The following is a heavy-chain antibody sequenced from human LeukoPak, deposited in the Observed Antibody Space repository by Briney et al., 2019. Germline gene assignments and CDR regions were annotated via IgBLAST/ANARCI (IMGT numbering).Heavy chain of an antibody. CDR1: GFTFSSYA. CDR3: ARVSSSQTWGFGF. J-gene: IGHJ4*02. D-gene: IGHD6-13*01. CDR2: ISSGGSTI. V-gene: IGHV3-48*04. Sequence: PGGSLRLSCAASGFTFSSYAMSWVRQAPGKGLEWVSYISSGGSTIYYADFVKGRFTISRDNAKNSLYLQMNSLRAEDTAVYYCARVSSSQTWGFGFWGQGTLVTVSS.